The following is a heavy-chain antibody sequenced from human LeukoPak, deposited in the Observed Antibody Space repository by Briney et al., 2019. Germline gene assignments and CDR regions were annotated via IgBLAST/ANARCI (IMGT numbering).Heavy chain of an antibody. Sequence: GASVKVSCKASGYTFTGYYMHWVRQAPGQGLEWMGWINPNSGGTNYAQKFQGRVTMTRDTSISTAYMELSRLRSDDTAVYYCAREKWEPIYSQSEYFQHWGQGTLVTVSS. V-gene: IGHV1-2*02. D-gene: IGHD1-26*01. J-gene: IGHJ1*01. CDR2: INPNSGGT. CDR3: AREKWEPIYSQSEYFQH. CDR1: GYTFTGYY.